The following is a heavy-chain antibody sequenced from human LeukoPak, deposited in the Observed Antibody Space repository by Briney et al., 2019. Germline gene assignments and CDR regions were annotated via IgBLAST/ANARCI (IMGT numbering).Heavy chain of an antibody. CDR1: GFIFRNYG. V-gene: IGHV3-33*06. CDR2: IYYDGSNE. Sequence: PGGSLGLSCAASGFIFRNYGMHWVRQAPGKGLEWVAIIYYDGSNEYYTDSVRGRFTISRDDSKKTLYLQMNSLRAEDTAVYYCAKERGGYFYGQFDYWGQGTLVTVSS. CDR3: AKERGGYFYGQFDY. D-gene: IGHD5-18*01. J-gene: IGHJ4*02.